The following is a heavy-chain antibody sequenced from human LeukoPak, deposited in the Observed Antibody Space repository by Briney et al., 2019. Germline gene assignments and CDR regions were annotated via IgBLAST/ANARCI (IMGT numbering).Heavy chain of an antibody. CDR3: GRVDMATTKDY. V-gene: IGHV1-18*01. D-gene: IGHD5-24*01. Sequence: EASVKVSCKTSGYTFTSYSITWVRQAPGQGLEWMGWISAYNGDTKYAQNLQGRVTITTDTSTSTGYMELRSLRSDDTAVYYCGRVDMATTKDYWGQGTLVTVSS. CDR2: ISAYNGDT. CDR1: GYTFTSYS. J-gene: IGHJ4*02.